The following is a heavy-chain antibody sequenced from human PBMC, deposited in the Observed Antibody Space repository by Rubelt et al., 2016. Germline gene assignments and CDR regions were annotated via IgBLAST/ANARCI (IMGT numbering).Heavy chain of an antibody. CDR2: INHSGST. J-gene: IGHJ4*02. CDR3: ARVPLSGIAVAAALEY. CDR1: GGSFSGYY. V-gene: IGHV4-34*01. Sequence: QVQLQQWGAGLLKPSETLSLTCAVYGGSFSGYYWSWIRQPPGKGLEWIGEINHSGSTNYSPSLKSRVSRSVDTSKIQLSLKLSSLTAADTAVYYCARVPLSGIAVAAALEYWGQGTLVTVSS. D-gene: IGHD6-19*01.